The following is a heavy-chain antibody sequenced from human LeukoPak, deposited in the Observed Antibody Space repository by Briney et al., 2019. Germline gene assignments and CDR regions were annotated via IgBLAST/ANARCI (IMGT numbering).Heavy chain of an antibody. CDR1: GCTFTSYY. D-gene: IGHD2-15*01. Sequence: ASVKVSCKASGCTFTSYYMHWVRQAPGQGFEWMGIINPSGGSTSYAQKFQGRVTMTRDTSTSTVYMELSSLRSEDTAVYYCAKDFIVVVVAATRLDYWGQGTLVTVSS. J-gene: IGHJ4*02. CDR2: INPSGGST. V-gene: IGHV1-46*01. CDR3: AKDFIVVVVAATRLDY.